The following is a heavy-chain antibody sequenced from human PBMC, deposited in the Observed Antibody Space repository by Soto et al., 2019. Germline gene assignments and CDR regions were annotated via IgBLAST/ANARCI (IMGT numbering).Heavy chain of an antibody. Sequence: ASVKVSCKASGYTFTSYGTSWVRQAPGQGLEWMGWISAYNGNTNYAQKLQGRVTMTRDTSTSTVCMELSSLRSEDTAVYYCARDPHSEAYDFWSGFDYWGQGTLVTVSS. CDR1: GYTFTSYG. CDR3: ARDPHSEAYDFWSGFDY. V-gene: IGHV1-18*01. J-gene: IGHJ4*02. D-gene: IGHD3-3*01. CDR2: ISAYNGNT.